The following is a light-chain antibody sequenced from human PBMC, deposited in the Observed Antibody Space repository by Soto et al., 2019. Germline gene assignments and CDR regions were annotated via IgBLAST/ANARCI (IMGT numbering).Light chain of an antibody. CDR1: RRASSY. CDR3: QQRTNWPSIT. CDR2: DAA. Sequence: VFTQSPVTLSVSSGAPATLSCRASRRASSYLAWYQQKPGQAPSLLIYDAANRATGIAARFSGSGSGTDFTLTISSLVPEDFAVYYCQQRTNWPSITFGQGTRLEIK. V-gene: IGKV3-11*01. J-gene: IGKJ5*01.